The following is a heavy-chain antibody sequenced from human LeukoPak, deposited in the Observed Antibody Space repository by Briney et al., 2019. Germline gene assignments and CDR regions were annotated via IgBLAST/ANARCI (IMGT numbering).Heavy chain of an antibody. CDR1: GASISSYY. J-gene: IGHJ5*02. CDR2: SYNTGST. D-gene: IGHD3-9*01. Sequence: PSETLSLTCTVSGASISSYYWSWIRQPPGMGLEWIGYSYNTGSTNYNPSLKSRVTISADSSMNQFSLKLSSVTAADTAVYYCARGGEVRLRYFDWLTHWGQGILVTVSS. CDR3: ARGGEVRLRYFDWLTH. V-gene: IGHV4-59*01.